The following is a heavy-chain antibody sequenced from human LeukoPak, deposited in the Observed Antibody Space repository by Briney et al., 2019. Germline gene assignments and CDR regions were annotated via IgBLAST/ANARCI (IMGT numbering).Heavy chain of an antibody. CDR3: ARVYGSGANAFDI. CDR1: GGSINFFY. J-gene: IGHJ3*02. D-gene: IGHD3-10*01. V-gene: IGHV4-59*08. Sequence: PSETLSLTCTVSGGSINFFYWSWIRQPPGKGLEWIGHIFYSGSTKYNPSLKSRVTISVDTSKNQFSLKLSSVTAADTAVYYCARVYGSGANAFDIWGQGTMVTVSS. CDR2: IFYSGST.